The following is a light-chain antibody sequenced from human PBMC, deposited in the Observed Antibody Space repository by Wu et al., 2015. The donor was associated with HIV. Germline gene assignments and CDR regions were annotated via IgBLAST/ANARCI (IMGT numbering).Light chain of an antibody. V-gene: IGKV1-39*01. Sequence: DIQMTQSPSSLSASVGDRITITCRATQTISNYLNWYQQKPGKAPNLLIYGASSLRSGVPSRFSGRGSGTDFTLTISSLQPEDFASYYCQQSYSKSPYTFGQGTKLDIK. CDR1: QTISNY. CDR3: QQSYSKSPYT. J-gene: IGKJ2*01. CDR2: GAS.